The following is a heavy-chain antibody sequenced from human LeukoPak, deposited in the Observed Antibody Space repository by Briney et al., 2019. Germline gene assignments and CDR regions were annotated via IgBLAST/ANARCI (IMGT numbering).Heavy chain of an antibody. J-gene: IGHJ6*03. D-gene: IGHD1-26*01. V-gene: IGHV1-18*01. CDR2: ISAYNGNT. CDR3: TRDPPVGPSYYYYYMDV. CDR1: GYTFSSFG. Sequence: GVSVKVSCKTSGYTFSSFGISWVRQAPGQGLEWMAWISAYNGNTNYAQKFRGRVTVTIDTSTTTAYMELRSLRSDDTAVYYCTRDPPVGPSYYYYYMDVWGKGTTVTVSS.